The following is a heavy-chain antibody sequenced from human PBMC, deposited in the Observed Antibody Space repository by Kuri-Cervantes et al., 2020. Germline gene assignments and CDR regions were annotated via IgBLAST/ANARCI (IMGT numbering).Heavy chain of an antibody. V-gene: IGHV1-2*02. CDR1: GYTFTDYY. D-gene: IGHD3-22*01. J-gene: IGHJ3*02. CDR3: ASGIVVEDAFDI. CDR2: INPNNGGT. Sequence: ASVKVSCKASGYTFTDYYIHWVRQAPGQGLEWMGWINPNNGGTKYAQKFQGRVTMTTDTSTSTAYMELRSLRSDDTAVYYCASGIVVEDAFDIWGQGTMVTVSS.